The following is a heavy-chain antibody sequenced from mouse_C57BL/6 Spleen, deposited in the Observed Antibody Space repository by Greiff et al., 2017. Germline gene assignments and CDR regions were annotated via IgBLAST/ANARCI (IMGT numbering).Heavy chain of an antibody. V-gene: IGHV2-2*01. D-gene: IGHD2-5*01. Sequence: VQLMESGPGLVQPSHSLSITCTVSGFSLTSYGVHWVRQSPGKGLEWLGVIWSGGSKDYNAAFISRLSISKDKSKSQVFFKMNSLQADDTAIYYCARAPSSYYSNSYYFDYWGQGTTLTVSS. CDR2: IWSGGSK. CDR3: ARAPSSYYSNSYYFDY. J-gene: IGHJ2*01. CDR1: GFSLTSYG.